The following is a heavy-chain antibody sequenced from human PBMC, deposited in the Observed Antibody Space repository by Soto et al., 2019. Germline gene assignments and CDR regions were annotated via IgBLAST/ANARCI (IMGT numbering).Heavy chain of an antibody. CDR2: IHYSGST. D-gene: IGHD2-2*01. CDR3: ARRQSTYTVQAPAAIYADDGFDF. V-gene: IGHV4-39*01. CDR1: GVSFSNPYYY. J-gene: IGHJ3*01. Sequence: QQQRCPGLVKPSETLSLTCTVSGVSFSNPYYYWGWIRQTPGKGLEWIGSIHYSGSTLYNPSLRCRVTISLDTSRNQFSLRLTSVSVADTAVYYCARRQSTYTVQAPAAIYADDGFDFWGQGTMVTVSS.